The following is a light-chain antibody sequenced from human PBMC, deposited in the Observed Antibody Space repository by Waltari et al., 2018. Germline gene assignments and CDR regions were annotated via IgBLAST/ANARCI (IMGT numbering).Light chain of an antibody. Sequence: QSALTQPRSVSGSPGQSVTISSTGTSRDFGGYHCVSWYQQHPGKAPKLMSYDPRKRPSGVPDRFSGSKSGNTASLTISGLQAEDEADYYCCSYAGSYTWVFGGGTKLTVL. V-gene: IGLV2-11*01. CDR2: DPR. J-gene: IGLJ3*02. CDR1: SRDFGGYHC. CDR3: CSYAGSYTWV.